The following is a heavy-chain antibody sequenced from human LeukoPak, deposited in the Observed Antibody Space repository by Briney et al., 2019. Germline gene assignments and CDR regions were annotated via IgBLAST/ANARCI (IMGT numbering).Heavy chain of an antibody. CDR2: IIPILGIA. Sequence: ASVKVSCKASGGTFSSYAISWVRQAPGQGLEWMGRIIPILGIANYAQKFQGRVTITADKSTSTAYMELSSLRSEDTAVYYCASSQAYCGGDCYYGMDVWGQGTTVTVSS. V-gene: IGHV1-69*04. CDR1: GGTFSSYA. D-gene: IGHD2-21*01. J-gene: IGHJ6*02. CDR3: ASSQAYCGGDCYYGMDV.